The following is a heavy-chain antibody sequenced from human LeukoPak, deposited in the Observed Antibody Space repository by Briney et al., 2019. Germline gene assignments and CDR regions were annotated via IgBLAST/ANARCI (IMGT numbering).Heavy chain of an antibody. V-gene: IGHV3-21*01. Sequence: GGSLRLFCAASGFTFSSYSMNWVRQAPGKGLEWVSSISSSSSYIYYADSVKGRFTISRDNAKNSLYLQMNSLRAEDTAVYYCARDRRDGYNEGFDYWGQGTLVTVSS. CDR3: ARDRRDGYNEGFDY. J-gene: IGHJ4*02. D-gene: IGHD5-24*01. CDR1: GFTFSSYS. CDR2: ISSSSSYI.